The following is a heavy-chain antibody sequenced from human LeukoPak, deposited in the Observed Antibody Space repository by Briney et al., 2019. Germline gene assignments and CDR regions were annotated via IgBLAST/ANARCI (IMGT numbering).Heavy chain of an antibody. V-gene: IGHV3-21*01. J-gene: IGHJ6*03. Sequence: GGSLRLSCAASGFTFGDYTMNWVRQAPGKGLEYVSSFSSSSSYIYYADSVKGRFTISRDNARNSLYLQMNSLRAEDTAVYYCARHTSPTYYYYMDVWGKGTTVTVSS. CDR2: FSSSSSYI. CDR1: GFTFGDYT. CDR3: ARHTSPTYYYYMDV.